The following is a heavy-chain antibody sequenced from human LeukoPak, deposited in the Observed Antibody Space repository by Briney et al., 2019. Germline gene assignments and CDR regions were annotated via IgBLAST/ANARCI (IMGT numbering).Heavy chain of an antibody. CDR1: GFTFSSYA. J-gene: IGHJ5*02. CDR3: AKDSELRFDP. CDR2: ISGSGGST. D-gene: IGHD1-26*01. V-gene: IGHV3-23*01. Sequence: GGSLRLSCAAFGFTFSSYAMSWVRQAPGKGLELVSAISGSGGSTYYADSVKGRFTISRDNSKNTLYLQMNSLRGEDTAVYYCAKDSELRFDPWGQGTLVTVSS.